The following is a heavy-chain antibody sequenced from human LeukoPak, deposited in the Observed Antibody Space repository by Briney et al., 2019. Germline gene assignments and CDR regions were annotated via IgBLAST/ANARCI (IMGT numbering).Heavy chain of an antibody. V-gene: IGHV4-59*01. Sequence: SETLSLTCTVSGGSITKYYCSWIRQPPGKGLEWIGYIYYNGNAYYNPSLKSRVTISVDTSKNQFSLRLTSVTTADTAVYFCARFSAAGIPAALNWFDPWGQGTLVTVSS. CDR3: ARFSAAGIPAALNWFDP. D-gene: IGHD6-13*01. J-gene: IGHJ5*02. CDR2: IYYNGNA. CDR1: GGSITKYY.